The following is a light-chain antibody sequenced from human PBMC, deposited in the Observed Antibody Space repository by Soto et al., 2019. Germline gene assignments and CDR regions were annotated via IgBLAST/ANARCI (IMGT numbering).Light chain of an antibody. V-gene: IGKV2-30*01. CDR3: MQGGHWPWT. J-gene: IGKJ1*01. CDR2: KVS. CDR1: QDLVYSDGHTY. Sequence: DVVMTQSPLSLPVTLGQPASISCRSSQDLVYSDGHTYLNWYQQRPGQSPRRLIYKVSNRDSGVPDRFSGSGSGSDFTLEISRVEPEDVATYYCMQGGHWPWTFGQGTKVEIK.